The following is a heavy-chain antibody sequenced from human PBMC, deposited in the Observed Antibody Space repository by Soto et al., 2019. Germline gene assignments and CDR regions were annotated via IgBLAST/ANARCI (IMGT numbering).Heavy chain of an antibody. CDR1: GGTFSSYT. CDR2: IIPILGIA. V-gene: IGHV1-69*02. J-gene: IGHJ2*01. Sequence: QVQLVQSGAEVKKPGSSVKVSCKASGGTFSSYTISWVRQAPGQGLEWMGRIIPILGIANYAQKFQGRVTITADKCTSPAYMERSSLRSEDTTVYYCARGRKVYWYFDLWGRGTLVTVSS. CDR3: ARGRKVYWYFDL.